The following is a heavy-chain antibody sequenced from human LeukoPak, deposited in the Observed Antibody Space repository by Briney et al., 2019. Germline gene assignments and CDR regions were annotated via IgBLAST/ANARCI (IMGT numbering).Heavy chain of an antibody. CDR3: AKPFYSSGWSLDY. J-gene: IGHJ4*02. D-gene: IGHD6-19*01. CDR2: ISYDGNNK. CDR1: GFSFSIYW. Sequence: GGSLRLSCAASGFSFSIYWMSWVRQAPGKGLEWVAVISYDGNNKYYADSVKGRFTISRDNSKNTLYLQMNSLRAEDTAVYYCAKPFYSSGWSLDYWGQGTLVTVSS. V-gene: IGHV3-30*18.